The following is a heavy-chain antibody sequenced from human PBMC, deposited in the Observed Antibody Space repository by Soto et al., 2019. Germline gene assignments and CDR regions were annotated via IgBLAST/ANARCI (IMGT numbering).Heavy chain of an antibody. D-gene: IGHD1-26*01. J-gene: IGHJ6*02. V-gene: IGHV3-30*18. Sequence: PAGSLRLSCVASRFTFSSYGMHWVRQAPGKGLEWVALISYDGNNKYYGDSVKGRFTIFRDNSKNTLFLQMNSLRAEDTAVYFCAKDIEEVVYYYGMDVWGHGTTVTVSS. CDR1: RFTFSSYG. CDR2: ISYDGNNK. CDR3: AKDIEEVVYYYGMDV.